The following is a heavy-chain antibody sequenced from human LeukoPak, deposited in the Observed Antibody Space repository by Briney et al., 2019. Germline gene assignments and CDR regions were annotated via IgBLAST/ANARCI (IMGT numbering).Heavy chain of an antibody. J-gene: IGHJ3*02. CDR1: GGTFGSYA. V-gene: IGHV1-69*05. CDR3: ARSSPPIHDAFDI. CDR2: IIPIFGTA. D-gene: IGHD5-18*01. Sequence: SVKVSCKASGGTFGSYAISWVRQAPGQGLEWMGGIIPIFGTANYAQKFQGRVTITTDESTSTAYMELSSLRSEDTAVYYCARSSPPIHDAFDIWGQGTMVTVSS.